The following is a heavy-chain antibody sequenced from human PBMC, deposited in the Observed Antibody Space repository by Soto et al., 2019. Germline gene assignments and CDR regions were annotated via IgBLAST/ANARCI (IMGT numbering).Heavy chain of an antibody. J-gene: IGHJ6*02. Sequence: QVQLVQSGAEVKKPGSSVKVSCKAPGGTFSRYAISWVRQAPGQGLEWMGGIIPIFGTAKYAQKFQGRVTITADESTSTGYMELSSLRSEHTAVYYCARSQGGSSSLDIYYYYYYGMDVWGQGTTVTVSS. D-gene: IGHD2-15*01. CDR3: ARSQGGSSSLDIYYYYYYGMDV. CDR2: IIPIFGTA. V-gene: IGHV1-69*01. CDR1: GGTFSRYA.